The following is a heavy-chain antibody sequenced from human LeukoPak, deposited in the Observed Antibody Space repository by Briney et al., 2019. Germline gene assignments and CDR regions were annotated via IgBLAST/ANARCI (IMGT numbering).Heavy chain of an antibody. CDR3: ATLWHDAFDI. Sequence: ASVKVSCKASDYTFTSHGFSWVRQAPGQGLEWMGWINTNTGNPTYAQGFTGRFVFSLDTSVSTAYLQISSLKTEDTAVYYCATLWHDAFDIWGQGTMVTVSS. CDR2: INTNTGNP. CDR1: DYTFTSHG. D-gene: IGHD2/OR15-2a*01. J-gene: IGHJ3*02. V-gene: IGHV7-4-1*02.